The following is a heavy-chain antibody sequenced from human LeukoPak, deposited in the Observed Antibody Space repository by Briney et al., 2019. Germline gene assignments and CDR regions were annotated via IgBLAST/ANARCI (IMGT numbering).Heavy chain of an antibody. D-gene: IGHD5-18*01. J-gene: IGHJ4*02. CDR1: GYTFTSYG. CDR3: ARDRVDTAMVPDY. V-gene: IGHV1-18*04. CDR2: ISAYNGNT. Sequence: GASVKVSCKASGYTFTSYGISWVRQAPGQGLEWMGWISAYNGNTNYAQKLQGRVTSTSTAYMELRSLRSDDKAVYYCARDRVDTAMVPDYWGQGTLVTVSS.